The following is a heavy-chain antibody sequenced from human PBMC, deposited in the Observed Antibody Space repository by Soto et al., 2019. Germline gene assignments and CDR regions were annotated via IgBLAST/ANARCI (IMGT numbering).Heavy chain of an antibody. D-gene: IGHD3-10*01. J-gene: IGHJ3*01. V-gene: IGHV4-30-4*01. CDR2: ISYSGSA. CDR3: ARCAGGTMVRV. Sequence: SETLSLTCTVSGGSISSGNYYWSWIRQPPGKGLEWIGFISYSGSAHYNPSLKSRVTISVDTSKNQFSLKLSSVAAADTAVYYCARCAGGTMVRVWGQGTMVTVSS. CDR1: GGSISSGNYY.